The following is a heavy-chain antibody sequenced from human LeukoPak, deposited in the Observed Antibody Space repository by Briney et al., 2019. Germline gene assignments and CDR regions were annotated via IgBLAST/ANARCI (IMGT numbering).Heavy chain of an antibody. CDR3: ARGLGIRDAFDI. J-gene: IGHJ3*02. D-gene: IGHD1-14*01. Sequence: GASVKVSCEASGGTFSSYAISWVRQAPGQGLEWMGRIIPILGIANYAQKFQGRVTITADKSTSTAYMELSSLRSEDTAVYYCARGLGIRDAFDIWGQGTMVTVSS. V-gene: IGHV1-69*04. CDR1: GGTFSSYA. CDR2: IIPILGIA.